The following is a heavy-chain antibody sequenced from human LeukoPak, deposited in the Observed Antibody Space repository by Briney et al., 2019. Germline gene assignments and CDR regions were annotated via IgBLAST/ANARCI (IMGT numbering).Heavy chain of an antibody. CDR2: ISSGSEYR. CDR3: ARARAETYYYGMDV. Sequence: PGGSLRLSCAASGFTFSSYAMNWVRQAPGKGLEWVSCISSGSEYRFYADSVKGRFTISRDNAKNSLYLQMNSQRAEDTAVYYCARARAETYYYGMDVWGQGTTVTVSS. V-gene: IGHV3-21*01. CDR1: GFTFSSYA. J-gene: IGHJ6*02.